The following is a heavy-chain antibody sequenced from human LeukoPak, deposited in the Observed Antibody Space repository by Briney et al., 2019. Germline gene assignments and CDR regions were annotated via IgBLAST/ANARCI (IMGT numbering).Heavy chain of an antibody. CDR3: AKVGRYFDWLLPAWYFDY. CDR2: ISGSGGST. D-gene: IGHD3-9*01. Sequence: PGGSLRLSCVASGFTFSSYAMSWVRQAPGKGLEWVSAISGSGGSTYYADSVKGRFTISRDNSKNTLYLQMNSLRAEDTAVYYCAKVGRYFDWLLPAWYFDYWGQGTLVTVSS. CDR1: GFTFSSYA. J-gene: IGHJ4*02. V-gene: IGHV3-23*01.